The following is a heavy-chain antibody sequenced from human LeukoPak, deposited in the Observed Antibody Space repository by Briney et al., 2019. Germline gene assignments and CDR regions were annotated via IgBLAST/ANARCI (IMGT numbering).Heavy chain of an antibody. J-gene: IGHJ4*02. CDR2: INHRGST. V-gene: IGHV4-34*01. CDR1: GESLSKYY. D-gene: IGHD1-26*01. Sequence: SETLSLTCAVYGESLSKYYWTWIRQSPGKGLEWIGGINHRGSTNLNPSLKSRVTLSVDTSKHQYSLKLTSVTAAAAAVYYCASSVGSTDYWGQGTLVTVSS. CDR3: ASSVGSTDY.